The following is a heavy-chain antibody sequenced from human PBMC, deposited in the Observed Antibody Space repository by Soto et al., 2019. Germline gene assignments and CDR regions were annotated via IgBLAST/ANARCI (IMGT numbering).Heavy chain of an antibody. CDR2: ISPMFGAA. V-gene: IGHV1-69*19. CDR1: GGTFNTYA. Sequence: QVQLVQSGAEMKKPGSSVKVSCQSSGGTFNTYAMNWVRQAPGQGPEWMGDISPMFGAANYAPKFQGRVTITADESTSTSYMQLCSLTSEDTALYFCARELHVHTPAFVYWGQGTLVTVSS. D-gene: IGHD3-16*01. CDR3: ARELHVHTPAFVY. J-gene: IGHJ4*02.